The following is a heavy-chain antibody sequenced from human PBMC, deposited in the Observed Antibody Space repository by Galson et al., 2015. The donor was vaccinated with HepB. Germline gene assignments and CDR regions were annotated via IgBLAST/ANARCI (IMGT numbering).Heavy chain of an antibody. V-gene: IGHV3-21*01. CDR2: ISSSSSYI. J-gene: IGHJ6*03. D-gene: IGHD4/OR15-4a*01. CDR1: GFTFSSYS. CDR3: ARGSPMVDYYYYMDV. Sequence: SLRLSCAASGFTFSSYSTNWVRQAPGKGLEWVSSISSSSSYIYYADSVKGRFTISRGNAKNSLYLQMNSLRAEDTAVYYCARGSPMVDYYYYMDVWGKGTTVTVSS.